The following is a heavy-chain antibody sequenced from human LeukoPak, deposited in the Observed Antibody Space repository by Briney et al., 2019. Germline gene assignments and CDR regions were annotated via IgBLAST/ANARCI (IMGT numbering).Heavy chain of an antibody. CDR1: GFTFSSYA. J-gene: IGHJ4*02. Sequence: GRSLRLSCAASGFTFSSYAMHWLRQAPGKGLEWVAVISYDGSNKYYADSVKGRFTISRDNSKNTLYLQMNSLRAEDTAVYYCARDGRGYDSSGYYYVDYWGQGILVTVSS. CDR3: ARDGRGYDSSGYYYVDY. CDR2: ISYDGSNK. V-gene: IGHV3-30*01. D-gene: IGHD3-22*01.